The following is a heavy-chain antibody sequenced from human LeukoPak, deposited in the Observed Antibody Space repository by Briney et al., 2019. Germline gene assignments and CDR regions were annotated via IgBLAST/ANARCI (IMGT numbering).Heavy chain of an antibody. CDR1: GGSISSGGYY. D-gene: IGHD5-12*01. J-gene: IGHJ4*02. CDR2: IYYSGST. V-gene: IGHV4-31*03. CDR3: AGGYSGYHDY. Sequence: SETLSLTCTVSGGSISSGGYYWSWIRQHPGKGLEWIGYIYYSGSTYYNPSLKSRVTISVDTSKNQFSLKLSSVTAADTAVYYCAGGYSGYHDYWGQGTLVIVSS.